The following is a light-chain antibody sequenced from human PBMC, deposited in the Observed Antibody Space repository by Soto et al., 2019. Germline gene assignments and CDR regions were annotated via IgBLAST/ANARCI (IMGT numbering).Light chain of an antibody. V-gene: IGKV1-5*01. CDR3: QHYDRYPWR. CDR2: DAS. CDR1: KSISSW. Sequence: DIQMAQSPSTLSASVGDRVTITCRASKSISSWLAWYRQKPWKAPKLLIYDASSLESGVPSRFSGSGSGTEFTLTISSLQPDDFGKYYCQHYDRYPWRFGQGNKVEIK. J-gene: IGKJ1*01.